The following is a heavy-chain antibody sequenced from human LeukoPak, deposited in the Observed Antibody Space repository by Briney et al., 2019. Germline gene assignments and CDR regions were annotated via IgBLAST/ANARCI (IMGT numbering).Heavy chain of an antibody. J-gene: IGHJ5*02. CDR1: GGSIGSYY. CDR3: ARDHGDYGDYGWFDP. D-gene: IGHD4-17*01. CDR2: IYYSGST. Sequence: PSETLSLTCTVSGGSIGSYYWSWIRQPPGKGLEWIGYIYYSGSTNYNPSLKSRVTISVDTSKNQFSLKLSSVTAADTAVYYCARDHGDYGDYGWFDPWGQGTLVTVSS. V-gene: IGHV4-59*01.